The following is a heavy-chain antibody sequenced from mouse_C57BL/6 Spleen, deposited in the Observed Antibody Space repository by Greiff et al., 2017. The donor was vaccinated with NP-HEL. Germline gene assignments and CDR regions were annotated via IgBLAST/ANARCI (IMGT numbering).Heavy chain of an antibody. J-gene: IGHJ3*01. CDR1: GYTFTSYW. CDR3: ARSGYYYGSSQTVQAWFAY. CDR2: IYPSDSET. D-gene: IGHD1-1*01. V-gene: IGHV1-61*01. Sequence: QVQLQQPGAELVRPGSSVKLSCKASGYTFTSYWMDWVKQRPGQGLEWIGNIYPSDSETHYNQKFKDKATLTVDKSSSTAYMQLSSLTSEDSAVYYCARSGYYYGSSQTVQAWFAYWGQGTLVTVSA.